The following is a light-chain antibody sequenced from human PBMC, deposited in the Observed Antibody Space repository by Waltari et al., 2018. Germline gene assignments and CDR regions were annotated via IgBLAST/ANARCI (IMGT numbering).Light chain of an antibody. J-gene: IGLJ2*01. CDR1: SLRIYY. CDR3: MCRDSSGNHLV. CDR2: GKS. Sequence: SSELTQDPAVSVALGQTVRITCQGDSLRIYYASWYQQPPGQAPVLVIYGKSNRPSGIPDRFSGSTSGNTASLTITGARAEDEADYYCMCRDSSGNHLVFGGGTKLTVL. V-gene: IGLV3-19*01.